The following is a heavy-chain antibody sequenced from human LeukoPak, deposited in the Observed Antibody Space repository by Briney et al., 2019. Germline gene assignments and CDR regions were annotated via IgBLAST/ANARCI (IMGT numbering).Heavy chain of an antibody. CDR3: ASRAGHYGSGSYYLYYFDY. CDR1: GFTFSTYG. D-gene: IGHD3-10*01. Sequence: GGPLRLSCAVSGFTFSTYGMHWVRQAPGKGLEWVAFIRYDGSKTYYADSMRGRFTISRDNSKNTLYLEVNSLRAEDTAVYYCASRAGHYGSGSYYLYYFDYWGQGALVTVSS. V-gene: IGHV3-30*02. J-gene: IGHJ4*02. CDR2: IRYDGSKT.